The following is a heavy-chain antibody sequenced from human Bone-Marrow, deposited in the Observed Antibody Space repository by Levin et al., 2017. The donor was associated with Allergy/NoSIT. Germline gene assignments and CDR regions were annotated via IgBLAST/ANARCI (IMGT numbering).Heavy chain of an antibody. CDR1: GFTFSSYA. V-gene: IGHV3-23*01. CDR2: TSGSSDDT. CDR3: AKMGSGSYLKWFDA. D-gene: IGHD3-10*01. J-gene: IGHJ5*02. Sequence: GGSLRLSCAASGFTFSSYAMSWVRQAPGKGLEWVSGTSGSSDDTYYTDSVKCRFTISRDNSKNTLYLQMNTLRADDTAVYFCAKMGSGSYLKWFDAWGQGTLVTVSS.